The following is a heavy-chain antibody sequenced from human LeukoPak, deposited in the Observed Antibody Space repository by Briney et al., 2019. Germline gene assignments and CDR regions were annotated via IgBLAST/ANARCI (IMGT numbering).Heavy chain of an antibody. V-gene: IGHV1-2*02. CDR1: GYTFTGYY. D-gene: IGHD6-6*01. CDR3: ARVERIASIAPY. Sequence: GASVKVSCKASGYTFTGYYMHWVRQAPGQGLEWMGWINPNSGGTNYAQKFQGRVTMTRDTSISTAYMELSRLRSDDTDVYYSARVERIASIAPYWGQGTLVKASS. CDR2: INPNSGGT. J-gene: IGHJ4*02.